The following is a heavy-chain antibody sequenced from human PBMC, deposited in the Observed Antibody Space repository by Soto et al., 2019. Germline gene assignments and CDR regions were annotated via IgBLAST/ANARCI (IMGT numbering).Heavy chain of an antibody. CDR3: GKVLIGATRHADVDS. D-gene: IGHD2-15*01. V-gene: IGHV4-39*01. CDR1: GVSLNSGHYY. CDR2: VYYDEST. J-gene: IGHJ4*02. Sequence: SETLSLTCSVSGVSLNSGHYYWVWVRQSPGKGLAWIASVYYDESTYYNPSLKSRVTISIDKPRNQFSLTLKSVTAADTAVYYCGKVLIGATRHADVDSWGQGARVTVSS.